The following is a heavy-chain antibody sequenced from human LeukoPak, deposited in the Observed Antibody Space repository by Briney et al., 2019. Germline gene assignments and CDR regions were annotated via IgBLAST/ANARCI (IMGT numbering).Heavy chain of an antibody. Sequence: PGGSLRLSCAASGFTFSSYGMHWVRQAPGKGLEWVAFIRYDGSNKYYADSVKGRFTISRDNSKNTLYLQMNSLRAEDTAVYYCAKDGREGSSWYDYYYYYMDVWGKGTTVTVSS. CDR2: IRYDGSNK. CDR3: AKDGREGSSWYDYYYYYMDV. V-gene: IGHV3-30*02. CDR1: GFTFSSYG. D-gene: IGHD6-13*01. J-gene: IGHJ6*03.